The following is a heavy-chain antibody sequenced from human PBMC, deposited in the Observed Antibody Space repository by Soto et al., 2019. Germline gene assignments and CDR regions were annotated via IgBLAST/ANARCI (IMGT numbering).Heavy chain of an antibody. CDR3: ARDGRDSSGYYYGWFDP. Sequence: QVQLVQSGAEVKKPGSSVKVSCKASGGTFSSYTISRVRQAPGQGLEWMGRIIPILGIANYAQKFQGRVTITADKSTSTAYMELSSLRSEDTAVYYCARDGRDSSGYYYGWFDPWGQGTLVTVSS. J-gene: IGHJ5*02. V-gene: IGHV1-69*08. CDR1: GGTFSSYT. D-gene: IGHD3-22*01. CDR2: IIPILGIA.